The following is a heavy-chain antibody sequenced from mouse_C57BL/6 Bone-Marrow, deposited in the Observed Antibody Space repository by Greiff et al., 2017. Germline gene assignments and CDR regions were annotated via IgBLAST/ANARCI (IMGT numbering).Heavy chain of an antibody. D-gene: IGHD2-1*01. CDR1: GYTFTSYG. Sequence: VQRVESGAELARPGASVKLSCKASGYTFTSYGISWVKQRTGQGLEWIGEIYPRSGNTYYNEKFKGKATLTADKSSSTAYMELRSLTSEDSAVYFCARYQGNYGFAYWGQGTPVTVSA. CDR3: ARYQGNYGFAY. V-gene: IGHV1-81*01. CDR2: IYPRSGNT. J-gene: IGHJ3*01.